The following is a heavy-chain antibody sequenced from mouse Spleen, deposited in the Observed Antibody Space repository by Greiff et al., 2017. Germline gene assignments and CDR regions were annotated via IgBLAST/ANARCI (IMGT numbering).Heavy chain of an antibody. Sequence: QVQLKQSGPGLVQPSQSLSITCTVSGFSLTSYGVHWVRQSPGKGLEWLGVIWSGGSTDYNAAFISRLSISKDNSKSQVFFKMNSLQADDTAIYYCARNYYYGSSRDWYFDVWGTGTTVTVSS. J-gene: IGHJ1*03. CDR1: GFSLTSYG. D-gene: IGHD1-1*01. CDR2: IWSGGST. CDR3: ARNYYYGSSRDWYFDV. V-gene: IGHV2-2*01.